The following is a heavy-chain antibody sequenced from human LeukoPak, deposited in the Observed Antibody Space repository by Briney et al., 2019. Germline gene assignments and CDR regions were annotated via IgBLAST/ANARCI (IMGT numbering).Heavy chain of an antibody. V-gene: IGHV3-11*06. CDR2: ISGSSSYT. CDR3: ARGGFYTDPDAFDV. J-gene: IGHJ3*01. D-gene: IGHD1-26*01. Sequence: PGGSLRLSCAVSGFTFSEYYMSWIRQAPGKGLEWVSYISGSSSYTIYADSVKGRFTISRDNAKNSLYLQMNSLRVEDTAVYYCARGGFYTDPDAFDVWGQGTMVTVSS. CDR1: GFTFSEYY.